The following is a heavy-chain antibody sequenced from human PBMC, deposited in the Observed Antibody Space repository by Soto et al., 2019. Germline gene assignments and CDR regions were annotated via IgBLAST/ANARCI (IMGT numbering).Heavy chain of an antibody. CDR1: GGSISSGDYY. V-gene: IGHV4-30-4*01. CDR3: AREMATITRWFDP. Sequence: QVQLQESGPGLVKPSQTLSLTCTVSGGSISSGDYYWSWIRQPPGKGLEWIGYIYYSGSTYYNPSLKSRITISVDTSKNQFSLKLSSVTAADTAVYYCAREMATITRWFDPWGQGTLVTVSS. D-gene: IGHD5-12*01. CDR2: IYYSGST. J-gene: IGHJ5*02.